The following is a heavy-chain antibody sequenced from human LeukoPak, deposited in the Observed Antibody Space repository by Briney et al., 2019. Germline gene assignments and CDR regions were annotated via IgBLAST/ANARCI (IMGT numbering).Heavy chain of an antibody. J-gene: IGHJ4*02. Sequence: SETLSLTCSVSGGSITTRRYYWGWIRQSPEKGLEWFGSIYYFGNAYNRPSLGSRATISIDATKNQISLRLTSVTATHTAVYYCAAHAEGSYFESWGKGTLVTVSS. V-gene: IGHV4-39*01. D-gene: IGHD3-10*01. CDR2: IYYFGNA. CDR1: GGSITTRRYY. CDR3: AAHAEGSYFES.